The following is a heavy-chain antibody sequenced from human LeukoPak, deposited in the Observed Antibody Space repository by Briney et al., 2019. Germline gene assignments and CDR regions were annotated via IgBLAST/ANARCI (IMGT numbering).Heavy chain of an antibody. CDR2: IYQSGRT. J-gene: IGHJ4*02. CDR3: ASGTTVTTLLY. D-gene: IGHD4-11*01. V-gene: IGHV4-30-2*01. CDR1: GDSISSGGYS. Sequence: SETLSLTCTVSGDSISSGGYSWSWIRQPPGKGLELIAYIYQSGRTYYNPSLRSRVTISVDRSKNQFSLKLNSVTAADTAVYYCASGTTVTTLLYWGQGTLVTVSS.